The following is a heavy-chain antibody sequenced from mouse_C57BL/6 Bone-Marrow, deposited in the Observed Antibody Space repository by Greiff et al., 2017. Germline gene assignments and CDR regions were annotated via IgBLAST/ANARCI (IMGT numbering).Heavy chain of an antibody. CDR1: GYAFTNYL. V-gene: IGHV1-54*01. D-gene: IGHD1-1*01. CDR3: ARGRILHPWYFDV. Sequence: QVQLKQSGAELVRPGTSVKVSCKASGYAFTNYLIEWVKQRPGQGLEWIGVINPGSGGTNYNEKFKGKATLTADKSSSTAYMQLSSLTSEDSAVXFCARGRILHPWYFDVWGTGTTVTVSS. CDR2: INPGSGGT. J-gene: IGHJ1*03.